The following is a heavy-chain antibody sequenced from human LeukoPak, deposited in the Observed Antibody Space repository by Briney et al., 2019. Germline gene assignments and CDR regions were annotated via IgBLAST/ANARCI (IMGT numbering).Heavy chain of an antibody. V-gene: IGHV3-7*01. CDR2: INRDGTHE. CDR1: GFTLSNFW. CDR3: ARDGGYCSGGSCYFNYYYGMDV. D-gene: IGHD2-15*01. Sequence: GGSLRLSCAASGFTLSNFWMNWVRQAPGKGLEWVAIINRDGTHEEYGDSVKGRFTISRDNAKNSLYLQMNSLRAEDTAVYYCARDGGYCSGGSCYFNYYYGMDVWGQGTTVTVS. J-gene: IGHJ6*02.